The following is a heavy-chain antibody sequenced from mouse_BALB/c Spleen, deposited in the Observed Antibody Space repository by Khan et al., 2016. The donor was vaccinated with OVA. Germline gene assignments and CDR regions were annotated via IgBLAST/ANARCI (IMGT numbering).Heavy chain of an antibody. CDR3: DREPPIHYYGYRSMDY. D-gene: IGHD1-2*01. V-gene: IGHV2-9*02. CDR1: GFSLTSYG. J-gene: IGHJ4*01. Sequence: VELVESGPGLVAPSQNLSITCTVSGFSLTSYGVHWVRQPPGKGLEWLGVIWAGGNTNYNSALMSRLSIRKDNSKSQVFLKMNSLQTDDTAIYYCDREPPIHYYGYRSMDYWGQGTSVTVSS. CDR2: IWAGGNT.